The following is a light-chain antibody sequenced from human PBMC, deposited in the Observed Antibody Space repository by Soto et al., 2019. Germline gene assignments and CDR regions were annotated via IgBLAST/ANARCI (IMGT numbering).Light chain of an antibody. Sequence: DIQVTQSPSSLSASIGDRVIITCRASQHISTSLHWFQQKPGKAPKLLIYALSNLQSGVPSRFSGSGTGTEFTLIISSLQPEDVGNYFCQQSYSTPLTFGGGTKVQI. CDR1: QHISTS. CDR3: QQSYSTPLT. CDR2: ALS. J-gene: IGKJ4*01. V-gene: IGKV1-39*01.